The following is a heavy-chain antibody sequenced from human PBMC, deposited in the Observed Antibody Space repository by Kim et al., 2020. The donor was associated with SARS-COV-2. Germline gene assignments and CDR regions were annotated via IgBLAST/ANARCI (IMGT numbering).Heavy chain of an antibody. CDR3: ARMEVSGWFNFDV. D-gene: IGHD6-13*01. CDR2: ISHTGNT. J-gene: IGHJ3*01. Sequence: SETLSLTCTVSGSSIGIGYYWAWIRRPPGRGLEWIGSISHTGNTYSNPSLQSRISISVDTSKRQFSLNVTSVTAADTAVYSCARMEVSGWFNFDVWGQGTMVTVSS. CDR1: GSSIGIGYY. V-gene: IGHV4-38-2*02.